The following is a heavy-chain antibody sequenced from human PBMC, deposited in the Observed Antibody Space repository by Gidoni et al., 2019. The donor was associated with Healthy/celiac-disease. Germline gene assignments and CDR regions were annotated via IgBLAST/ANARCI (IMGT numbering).Heavy chain of an antibody. V-gene: IGHV3-30*04. D-gene: IGHD6-13*01. CDR3: AREGFIATMWSGENYYYYGMDV. CDR2: ISYDGSNK. Sequence: QVQLVESGGGVVQPGRSLRLSCSASGFTFSSYAMHWVRQAPGKGLGWVAVISYDGSNKYYADSVKGRFTISRDNSKNTLYLQMNSLRAEDTAVYYCAREGFIATMWSGENYYYYGMDVWGQGTTVTVSS. CDR1: GFTFSSYA. J-gene: IGHJ6*02.